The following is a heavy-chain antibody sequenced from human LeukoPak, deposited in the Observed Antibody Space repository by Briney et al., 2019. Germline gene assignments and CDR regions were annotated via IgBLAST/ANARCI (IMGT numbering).Heavy chain of an antibody. CDR3: ARENTGSYREFDY. CDR2: IYSGGST. J-gene: IGHJ4*02. CDR1: GGPISSYY. V-gene: IGHV4-4*07. D-gene: IGHD1-26*01. Sequence: SETLSLTCTVSGGPISSYYWSWIRQPAGKGLEWIGRIYSGGSTNYNPSLKSRVTMSVDSSNNQFSPKLSSVTAADTAVFYCARENTGSYREFDYWGQGTLVTVSS.